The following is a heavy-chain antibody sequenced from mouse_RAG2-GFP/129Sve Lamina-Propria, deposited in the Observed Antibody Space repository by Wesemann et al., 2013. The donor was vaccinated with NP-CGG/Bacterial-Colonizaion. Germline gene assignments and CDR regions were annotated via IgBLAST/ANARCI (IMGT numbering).Heavy chain of an antibody. J-gene: IGHJ2*01. CDR1: GFTFSDYG. CDR3: ARDGGNYFDY. V-gene: IGHV5-17*01. Sequence: EVKLLQSGGGLVQPGGSLKLSCAASGFTFSDYGMHWVRQAPEKGLEWVAYISSGSSTIYYADTVKGRFTISRDNAKNTLFLQMTSLRSEDTAMYYCARDGGNYFDYWGQGTTLTVSS. CDR2: ISSGSSTI.